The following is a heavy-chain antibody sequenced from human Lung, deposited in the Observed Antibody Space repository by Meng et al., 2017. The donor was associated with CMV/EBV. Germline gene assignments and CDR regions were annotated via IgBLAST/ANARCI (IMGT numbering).Heavy chain of an antibody. CDR3: ARVEVGITSGDY. CDR1: GYTFTNYG. CDR2: ISAYNGNT. Sequence: VQLLQSGERVNKPGAPVKVSSQASGYTFTNYGITWVRQAPGQGLEWMGWISAYNGNTNYAQTLQGRVTMTTDTSTSTAYMELGSLRSDDTAVYYCARVEVGITSGDYWGQGTLVTVSS. J-gene: IGHJ4*02. D-gene: IGHD1-26*01. V-gene: IGHV1-18*01.